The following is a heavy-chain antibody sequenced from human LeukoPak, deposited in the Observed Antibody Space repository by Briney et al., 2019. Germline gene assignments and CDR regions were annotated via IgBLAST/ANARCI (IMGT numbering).Heavy chain of an antibody. CDR2: INPSGGST. D-gene: IGHD4-17*01. V-gene: IGHV1-46*01. Sequence: GASVEVSCKASGYTFTSYYMHWVRQAPGQGLEWMGIINPSGGSTSYAQKFQGRVTMTRDTSTSTVYMELSSLRSEDTAVYYCARGGLAYGDFTNNWFDPWGQGTLVTVSS. CDR1: GYTFTSYY. CDR3: ARGGLAYGDFTNNWFDP. J-gene: IGHJ5*02.